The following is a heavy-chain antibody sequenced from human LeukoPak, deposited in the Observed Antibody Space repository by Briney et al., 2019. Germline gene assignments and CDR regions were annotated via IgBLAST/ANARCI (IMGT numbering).Heavy chain of an antibody. CDR2: INCGDGYT. Sequence: ASVKVSCKASGYTLTSSHAHWVRQAPGQGLEWMALINCGDGYTNYAQKFQGRVSVTRDTSTSTIYMELSGLRVEDTAVYYCARDLRGYSYYYGMDVWGQGTTVTVSS. CDR1: GYTLTSSH. J-gene: IGHJ6*02. D-gene: IGHD5-12*01. V-gene: IGHV1-46*01. CDR3: ARDLRGYSYYYGMDV.